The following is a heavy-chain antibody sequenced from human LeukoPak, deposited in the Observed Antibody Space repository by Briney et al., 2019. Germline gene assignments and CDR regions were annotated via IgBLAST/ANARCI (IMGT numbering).Heavy chain of an antibody. CDR2: IYYSGST. CDR3: ARNYGSGKVLGKNWFDP. V-gene: IGHV4-39*01. CDR1: GFTFSSYT. J-gene: IGHJ5*02. Sequence: GSLRLSCAASGFTFSSYTMSWVRQPPGKGLEWIGSIYYSGSTYYNPSLKSRVTISVDTSKNQFSLKLSSVTAADTAVYYCARNYGSGKVLGKNWFDPWGQGTLVTVSS. D-gene: IGHD3-10*01.